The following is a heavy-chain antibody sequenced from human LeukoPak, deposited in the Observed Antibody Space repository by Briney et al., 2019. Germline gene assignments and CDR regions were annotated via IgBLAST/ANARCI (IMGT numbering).Heavy chain of an antibody. CDR3: AKGLRTGVGPYMGYHYYMDV. CDR1: GFTFSSYS. CDR2: ISSSSSTI. Sequence: GGSLRLSCAASGFTFSSYSMNWVRQAPGKGLEWVSYISSSSSTIYYADSVKGRFTISRDNSYNTVSLQMNSLRDEDTGVYYCAKGLRTGVGPYMGYHYYMDVWGKGVTVTVSS. V-gene: IGHV3-48*02. J-gene: IGHJ6*03. D-gene: IGHD3-16*01.